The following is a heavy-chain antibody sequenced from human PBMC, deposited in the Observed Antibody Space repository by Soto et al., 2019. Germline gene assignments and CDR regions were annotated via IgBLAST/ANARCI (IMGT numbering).Heavy chain of an antibody. V-gene: IGHV1-18*01. Sequence: QVQLVQSGAEVKKRGASVKVSCKASGYTFTSYGISWVRQAPGQGLEWMGWISPYNGNTNYAQNLQGRVTMTTDTSTSTAYMELRSLRSDDTAVYYCARDRRYNWNYGWFDPWGQGTLVTVSS. D-gene: IGHD1-7*01. CDR3: ARDRRYNWNYGWFDP. CDR1: GYTFTSYG. J-gene: IGHJ5*02. CDR2: ISPYNGNT.